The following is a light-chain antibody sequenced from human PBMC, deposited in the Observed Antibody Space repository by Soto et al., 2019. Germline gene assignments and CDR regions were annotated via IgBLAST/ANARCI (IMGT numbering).Light chain of an antibody. CDR1: QSISSW. CDR2: DAS. CDR3: QQYNSYPIT. V-gene: IGKV1-5*01. Sequence: DIQMTQSPSTLSASVGDRVTITCRASQSISSWLAWYQQIPGKAPKFLISDASSLESGVPSRFSGSGSGTEFTLTISSPQPDDFATYYCQQYNSYPITFGQGTRLEIK. J-gene: IGKJ5*01.